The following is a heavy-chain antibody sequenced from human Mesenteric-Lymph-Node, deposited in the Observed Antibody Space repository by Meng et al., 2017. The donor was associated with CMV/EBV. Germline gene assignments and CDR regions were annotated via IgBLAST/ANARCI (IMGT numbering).Heavy chain of an antibody. CDR3: ALRHCTSTTCYVDKYYFDY. CDR2: IHPGDSDT. V-gene: IGHV5-51*01. D-gene: IGHD2-2*01. J-gene: IGHJ4*02. CDR1: GYSFTSDW. Sequence: ESLKISCKGSGYSFTSDWIGWVRQMPGKGLEWMGIIHPGDSDTRYSPSFQGQVTISADKSIRTAYLQWSSLKASDTAMYYCALRHCTSTTCYVDKYYFDYWGQGTRVTVSS.